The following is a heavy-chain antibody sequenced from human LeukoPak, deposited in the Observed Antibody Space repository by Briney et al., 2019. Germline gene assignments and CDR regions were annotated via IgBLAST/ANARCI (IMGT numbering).Heavy chain of an antibody. D-gene: IGHD5-18*01. V-gene: IGHV3-30*18. CDR2: ISYDGSNK. Sequence: GGSLRLSCAASGFTFSSYSMKWVRQAPGKGLEWVAVISYDGSNKYYADSVKGRFTISRDNSKNTLYLQMNSLRAEDTAVYYCAKDLFGGYSYLGAFDIWGQGTMVTVSS. J-gene: IGHJ3*02. CDR1: GFTFSSYS. CDR3: AKDLFGGYSYLGAFDI.